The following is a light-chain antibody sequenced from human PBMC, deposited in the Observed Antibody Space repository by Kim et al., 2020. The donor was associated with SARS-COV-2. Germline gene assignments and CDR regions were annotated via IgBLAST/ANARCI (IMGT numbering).Light chain of an antibody. CDR3: QAWDSTFLV. Sequence: SYELTQPPSVSVSTGQTASITCSGDKLGDKYACWYQQKPGQSPVLVIYQDSKRPSGIPERFSGSNSGNTATLTISGTQAMDEADYYCQAWDSTFLVFGGGTQLTVL. V-gene: IGLV3-1*01. CDR2: QDS. CDR1: KLGDKY. J-gene: IGLJ3*02.